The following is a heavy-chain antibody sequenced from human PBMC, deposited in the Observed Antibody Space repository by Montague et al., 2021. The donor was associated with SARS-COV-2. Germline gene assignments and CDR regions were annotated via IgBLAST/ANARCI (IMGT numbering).Heavy chain of an antibody. CDR1: GGSISSYY. D-gene: IGHD1-7*01. Sequence: SETLSLTCTVSGGSISSYYWSWIRQPPGKGLEWIGYIYYSGSTNYNPSLKSRVTISVDTSKNQFSLKLSSVTAADTAVYCCARAAGYNWNYGYNWFDPWGQGTLVTVSS. J-gene: IGHJ5*02. CDR2: IYYSGST. CDR3: ARAAGYNWNYGYNWFDP. V-gene: IGHV4-59*01.